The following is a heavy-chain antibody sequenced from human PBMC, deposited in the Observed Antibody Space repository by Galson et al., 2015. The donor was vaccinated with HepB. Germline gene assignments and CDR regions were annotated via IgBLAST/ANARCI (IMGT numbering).Heavy chain of an antibody. D-gene: IGHD2-21*02. V-gene: IGHV7-4-1*02. J-gene: IGHJ4*02. Sequence: SVKVSCKASGYTFTRYAINWVRQAPGQGLEWMGWINTNTGSPTYAQGFTGRFVFSVDTSVSTAYLQITSLKAEDSAIYYCARVESGGYYYVDHWGQGTLVTVSS. CDR2: INTNTGSP. CDR3: ARVESGGYYYVDH. CDR1: GYTFTRYA.